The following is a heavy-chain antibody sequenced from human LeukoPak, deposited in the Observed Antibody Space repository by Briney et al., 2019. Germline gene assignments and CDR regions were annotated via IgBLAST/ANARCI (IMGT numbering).Heavy chain of an antibody. CDR1: GGSFSGYY. CDR2: INHSGST. J-gene: IGHJ4*02. CDR3: ARAARGSPFDY. Sequence: SETLSLTCAVYGGSFSGYYWSWIRHPPGKGLEWIGEINHSGSTNYNPSLKSRVTISVDTSKNQFSLKLSSVTAADTAAYYCARAARGSPFDYWGQGTLVTVSS. V-gene: IGHV4-34*01. D-gene: IGHD6-6*01.